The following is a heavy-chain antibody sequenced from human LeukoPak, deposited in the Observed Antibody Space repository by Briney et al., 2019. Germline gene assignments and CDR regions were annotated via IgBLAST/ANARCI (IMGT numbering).Heavy chain of an antibody. Sequence: PGGSLRLSCAASRFTFDDYGISWVRQAPGKGLEWVFGISWNGGSTGYAHSVKGRFTISRDNAKNSLYLQMNRLRAEDTALYYCARAMYYYDSSGYYTPFGHYYYMDVWGKGTTVTVSS. CDR3: ARAMYYYDSSGYYTPFGHYYYMDV. CDR1: RFTFDDYG. V-gene: IGHV3-20*04. J-gene: IGHJ6*03. D-gene: IGHD3-22*01. CDR2: ISWNGGST.